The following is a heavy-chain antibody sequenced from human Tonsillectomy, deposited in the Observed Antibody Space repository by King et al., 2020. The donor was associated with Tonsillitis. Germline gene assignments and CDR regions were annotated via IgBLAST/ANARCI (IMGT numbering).Heavy chain of an antibody. CDR3: ARHFPGVRVVTPFDY. CDR1: GGSISSSSYY. J-gene: IGHJ4*02. D-gene: IGHD4-23*01. V-gene: IGHV4-39*06. CDR2: IYYSGST. Sequence: LQLQESGPGLVKPSETLSLTCTVSGGSISSSSYYWGWIRQPPGKGLEWIGSIYYSGSTYYNPSLKSRVTISVDTSKNQFPLKLSSVTAADTAVYYCARHFPGVRVVTPFDYWGQGTLVTVSS.